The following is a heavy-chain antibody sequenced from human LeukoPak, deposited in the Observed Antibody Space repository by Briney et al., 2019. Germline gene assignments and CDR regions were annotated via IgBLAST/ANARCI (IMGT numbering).Heavy chain of an antibody. CDR3: VRAPLQLLWFGELSKYFDY. Sequence: ASVKVSCKASGYTFTGYYMHWVRQAPGQGLEWMGWINPNSGGTNYAQKFQGRVTMTRDTSISTAYMELSRLRSDDTAVYYCVRAPLQLLWFGELSKYFDYWGQGTLVTVSS. CDR2: INPNSGGT. J-gene: IGHJ4*02. D-gene: IGHD3-10*01. CDR1: GYTFTGYY. V-gene: IGHV1-2*02.